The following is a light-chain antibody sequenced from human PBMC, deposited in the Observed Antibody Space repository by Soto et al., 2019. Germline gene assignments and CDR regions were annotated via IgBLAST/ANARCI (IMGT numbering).Light chain of an antibody. Sequence: DIVRTQSPDALAVSLGERATINCKSSQSVLYSSNNKNYLACYQQKPGQPPKLLIYWASTRESGVPDRFSGSGSGTDFTLTISSLQAEDVAVYYCQQYYSTPLSFGPGTKVDIK. V-gene: IGKV4-1*01. CDR2: WAS. CDR1: QSVLYSSNNKNY. J-gene: IGKJ3*01. CDR3: QQYYSTPLS.